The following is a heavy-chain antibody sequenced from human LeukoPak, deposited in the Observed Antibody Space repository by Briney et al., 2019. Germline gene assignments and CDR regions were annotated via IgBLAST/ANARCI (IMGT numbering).Heavy chain of an antibody. V-gene: IGHV4-39*07. Sequence: PSETLSLTCTVSGGSISSSSYYWGWIRQPPGKGLEWIGSIYYSGSTYYNPSLKSRVTISVDTSKNQFSLKLSSVTAADTAVYYCARWPWGAAIQNWGQGTLVTVSS. CDR2: IYYSGST. CDR1: GGSISSSSYY. J-gene: IGHJ4*02. D-gene: IGHD3-16*01. CDR3: ARWPWGAAIQN.